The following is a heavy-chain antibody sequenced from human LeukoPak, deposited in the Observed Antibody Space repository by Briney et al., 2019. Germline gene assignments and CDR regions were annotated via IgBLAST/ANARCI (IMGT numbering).Heavy chain of an antibody. CDR3: ARQGAYGGGPGPYAY. CDR2: IYHSGST. V-gene: IGHV4-30-2*01. J-gene: IGHJ4*02. Sequence: PSETLSLTCAVSGGSISSGGYSWSWIRQPPGKGLEWIGYIYHSGSTNYNPSLKSRVTMSVDTSKNQFSLKLSSVTAADTAVYYCARQGAYGGGPGPYAYWGQGTLVTVSS. D-gene: IGHD4-23*01. CDR1: GGSISSGGYS.